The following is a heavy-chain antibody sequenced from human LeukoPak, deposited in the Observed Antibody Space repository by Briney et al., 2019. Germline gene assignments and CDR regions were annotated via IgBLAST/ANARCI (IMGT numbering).Heavy chain of an antibody. D-gene: IGHD3-22*01. Sequence: GGFPRLSCAASGFTFSSYALTWVRQAPGKGLEWVSSISSSGVSTNYADSVKGRFTISRDNFKNTLYLQMNSLRAEDTAIYYCARNDSSGYYSVWGQGTLVTVSS. CDR2: ISSSGVST. V-gene: IGHV3-23*01. CDR1: GFTFSSYA. CDR3: ARNDSSGYYSV. J-gene: IGHJ4*02.